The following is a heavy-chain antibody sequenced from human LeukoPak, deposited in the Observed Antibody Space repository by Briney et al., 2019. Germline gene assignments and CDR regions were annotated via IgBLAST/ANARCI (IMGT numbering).Heavy chain of an antibody. V-gene: IGHV1-2*02. Sequence: ASVKVSCKASGYTFTGYYMHWVRQAPGQGLEWMGWINPNSGGTNYAQKFQGRVTMTRDTSISTAYMELSRLRSDDTAVYYCARDDSSSWFNWFDPWGQVTLVTVSS. J-gene: IGHJ5*02. CDR3: ARDDSSSWFNWFDP. CDR2: INPNSGGT. D-gene: IGHD6-13*01. CDR1: GYTFTGYY.